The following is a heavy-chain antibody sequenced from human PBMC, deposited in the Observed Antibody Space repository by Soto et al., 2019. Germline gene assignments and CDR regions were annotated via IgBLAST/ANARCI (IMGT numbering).Heavy chain of an antibody. J-gene: IGHJ5*02. CDR2: ISASGGTT. CDR3: AKDISTSWYRFDP. Sequence: GGSLRLSCAASGFAFRSYAMSWARQAPGKGLEWVSAISASGGTTYYADSAKGRFTISRDNSKNTLYLQMNSLRVEDTAVYYCAKDISTSWYRFDPWGQGTLVTVSS. V-gene: IGHV3-23*01. D-gene: IGHD6-13*01. CDR1: GFAFRSYA.